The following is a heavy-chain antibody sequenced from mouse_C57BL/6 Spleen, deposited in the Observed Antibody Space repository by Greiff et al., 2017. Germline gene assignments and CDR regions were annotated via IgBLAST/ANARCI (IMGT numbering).Heavy chain of an antibody. CDR2: INPSNGGT. CDR3: ARGRGDVYAMDY. CDR1: GYTFTSYW. J-gene: IGHJ4*01. D-gene: IGHD3-3*01. V-gene: IGHV1-53*01. Sequence: QVQLQQPGPELVKPGASVKLSCKASGYTFTSYWMHWVQQSPGQGLEWIGNINPSNGGTNYNEKFKSKATLTVDKASSTAYMQRSSLTSEDSAVYYCARGRGDVYAMDYWGQGTSVTVSS.